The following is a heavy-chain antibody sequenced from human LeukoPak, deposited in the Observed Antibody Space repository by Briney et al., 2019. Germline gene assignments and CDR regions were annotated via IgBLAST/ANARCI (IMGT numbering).Heavy chain of an antibody. CDR2: IYYSGST. CDR3: ARDTYYYDSSGYYSYFDY. D-gene: IGHD3-22*01. J-gene: IGHJ4*02. CDR1: GGFISSGGYY. Sequence: SETLSLTCTVSGGFISSGGYYWSWIRQHPGRGLEWIGYIYYSGSTYYNPSLKSRVTISVDTSKNQFSLKLSSVTAADTAVYYCARDTYYYDSSGYYSYFDYWGQGTLVTVSS. V-gene: IGHV4-31*03.